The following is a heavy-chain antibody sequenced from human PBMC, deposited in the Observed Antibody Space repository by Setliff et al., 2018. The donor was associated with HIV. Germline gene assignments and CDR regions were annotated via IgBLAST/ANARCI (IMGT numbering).Heavy chain of an antibody. V-gene: IGHV5-51*01. Sequence: GASLKISCKGSGYSFTSYWIGWVRQMPGKGLEWMGIIYPGDSDTRYSPSFQGQVTISADKSISTAYLQWSSLKASDTAMYYCAGSEAAMVESFDYWDQGTLVTVSS. CDR2: IYPGDSDT. CDR3: AGSEAAMVESFDY. D-gene: IGHD5-18*01. J-gene: IGHJ4*02. CDR1: GYSFTSYW.